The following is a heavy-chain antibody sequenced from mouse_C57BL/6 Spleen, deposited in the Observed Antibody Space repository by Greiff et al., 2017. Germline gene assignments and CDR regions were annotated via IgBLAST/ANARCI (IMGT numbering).Heavy chain of an antibody. CDR2: INPSKGGT. CDR3: ARKHTDYFDY. J-gene: IGHJ2*01. CDR1: GYTFTSYW. Sequence: QVHVKQSGTELVKPGASVKLSCKASGYTFTSYWMHWVKQRPGQGLEWIGNINPSKGGTNYNEKFKSKATLTVDKSSSTAYMQLSSLTSEDSAVYYCARKHTDYFDYWGQGTTLTVSS. D-gene: IGHD5-1-1*01. V-gene: IGHV1-53*01.